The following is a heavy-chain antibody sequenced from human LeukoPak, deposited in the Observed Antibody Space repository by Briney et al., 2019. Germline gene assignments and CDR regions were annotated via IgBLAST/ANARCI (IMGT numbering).Heavy chain of an antibody. CDR1: VGSFSGYH. V-gene: IGHV4-34*01. CDR3: ARYTAMVNDAFDI. D-gene: IGHD5-18*01. J-gene: IGHJ3*02. Sequence: SETLSLTCAVYVGSFSGYHWNWIRQPPGKGPEWIGEVNESGGTNINPSLRSRVTISVDTSKNQFSLKLSSVTAADTAVYYCARYTAMVNDAFDIWGQGTMVTVSS. CDR2: VNESGGT.